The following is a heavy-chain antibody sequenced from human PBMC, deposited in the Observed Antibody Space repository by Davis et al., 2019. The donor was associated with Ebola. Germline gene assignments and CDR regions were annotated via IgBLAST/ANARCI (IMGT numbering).Heavy chain of an antibody. V-gene: IGHV1-2*02. D-gene: IGHD1-14*01. CDR1: GYTFTGYY. Sequence: ASVKVSCKASGYTFTGYYLHWVRQAPGQGLEWMGWINPGSGDTNFAKKFQDRVTLTRDTSMTTAYMEVRGLRSDDTAVFYCARARLALGPFISVPTPNQNYGFDVWGQGTTVTVSS. CDR3: ARARLALGPFISVPTPNQNYGFDV. J-gene: IGHJ6*02. CDR2: INPGSGDT.